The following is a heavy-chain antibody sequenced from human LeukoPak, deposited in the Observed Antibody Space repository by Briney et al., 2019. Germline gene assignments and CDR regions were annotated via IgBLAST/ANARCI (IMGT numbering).Heavy chain of an antibody. CDR2: ISYDGSNK. CDR1: GFTFSSYG. D-gene: IGHD3-10*01. CDR3: AKTGSRGFSYYYGMDV. V-gene: IGHV3-30*18. J-gene: IGHJ6*02. Sequence: GGSLRLSCAASGFTFSSYGMHWVRQAPGKGLEWVAVISYDGSNKYYADSVKGRFTISRDNSKNTLYLQMNSLRAEDTAVYYCAKTGSRGFSYYYGMDVWGQGTTVAVSS.